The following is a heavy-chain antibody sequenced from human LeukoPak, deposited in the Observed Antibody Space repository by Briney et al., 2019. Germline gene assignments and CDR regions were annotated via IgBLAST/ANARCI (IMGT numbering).Heavy chain of an antibody. CDR1: GYTFTSYA. D-gene: IGHD3-10*01. CDR3: ARELLWFGEFPNWFDP. Sequence: ASVKVSCKASGYTFTSYAMNWVRQAPGQGLECMGWINTNTGNPTYAQGFTGRFVFSLDTSVSTAYLQISSLKAEDTVVYYCARELLWFGEFPNWFDPWGQGTLVTVSS. CDR2: INTNTGNP. J-gene: IGHJ5*02. V-gene: IGHV7-4-1*02.